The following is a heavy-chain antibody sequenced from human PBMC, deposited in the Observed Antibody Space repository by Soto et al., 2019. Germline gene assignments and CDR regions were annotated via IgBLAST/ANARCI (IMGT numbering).Heavy chain of an antibody. V-gene: IGHV1-69*13. CDR3: ARALYRGMTSPDY. Sequence: ASVKVSCKASGGTFSSYAISWVRQAPGQGLEWMGGIIPIFGTANYAQKFQGRVTITADESTSTAYMDLSSLRSEDTAVYYCARALYRGMTSPDYWGQGTLVTVSS. CDR2: IIPIFGTA. CDR1: GGTFSSYA. J-gene: IGHJ4*02. D-gene: IGHD2-21*02.